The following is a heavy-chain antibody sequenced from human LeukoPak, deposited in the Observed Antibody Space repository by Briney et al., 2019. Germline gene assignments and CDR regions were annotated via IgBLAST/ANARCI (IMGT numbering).Heavy chain of an antibody. Sequence: PGGSLRLSCATSGFTFSNAWMNWVRQAPGKGLEWVGRIRSKTDGGTADYAALLKGRFTISRDDSKTTLYLQMNSLKTEDTAVYYCTTERLTDGLDPNGPPDTARVPALEYWGQGPLAPVCS. CDR3: TTERLTDGLDPNGPPDTARVPALEY. V-gene: IGHV3-15*01. D-gene: IGHD5-18*01. CDR1: GFTFSNAW. J-gene: IGHJ4*02. CDR2: IRSKTDGGTA.